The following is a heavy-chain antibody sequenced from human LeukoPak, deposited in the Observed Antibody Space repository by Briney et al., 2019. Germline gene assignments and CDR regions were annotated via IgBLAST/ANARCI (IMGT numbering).Heavy chain of an antibody. CDR2: IIPILGIA. Sequence: GASVKVSCKASGGTFSSYAISWVRQAPGQGLEWMGRIIPILGIANYAQKFQGRVTITADKSTSTAYMELSSLRSEDTAAYYCARDSPDIVVVVAASSYGMDVWGQGTTVTVSS. CDR1: GGTFSSYA. J-gene: IGHJ6*02. D-gene: IGHD2-15*01. CDR3: ARDSPDIVVVVAASSYGMDV. V-gene: IGHV1-69*04.